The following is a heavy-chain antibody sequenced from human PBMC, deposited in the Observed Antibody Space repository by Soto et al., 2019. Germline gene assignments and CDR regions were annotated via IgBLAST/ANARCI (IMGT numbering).Heavy chain of an antibody. V-gene: IGHV4-59*01. CDR3: VREAYIGYGHAIDH. CDR1: GVTISTYY. Sequence: SETRSRTWAVSGVTISTYYWSWMRQPPGKGLEWIGYNYHSGTTNYNPSLKSRVTISVDTSKNQFSLRLTSVTAADTAIYYCVREAYIGYGHAIDHWGQGTQVTVPQ. CDR2: NYHSGTT. J-gene: IGHJ4*02. D-gene: IGHD5-12*01.